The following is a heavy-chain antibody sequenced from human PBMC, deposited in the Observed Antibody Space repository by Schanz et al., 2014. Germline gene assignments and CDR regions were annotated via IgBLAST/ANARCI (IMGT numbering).Heavy chain of an antibody. CDR1: GFAFSSYG. J-gene: IGHJ5*01. Sequence: VQLAESGGGLVQPGGSLRLSCLASGFAFSSYGMNWLRQAPGKGLEWVSVIGVDGTTTYYADSVKGRFTISRDNSKNTLFLQMNSLRAEDTAVYYCAKTPREYCNYDNCPNWFDSWGQGTLVTASS. D-gene: IGHD2-15*01. V-gene: IGHV3-23*04. CDR2: IGVDGTTT. CDR3: AKTPREYCNYDNCPNWFDS.